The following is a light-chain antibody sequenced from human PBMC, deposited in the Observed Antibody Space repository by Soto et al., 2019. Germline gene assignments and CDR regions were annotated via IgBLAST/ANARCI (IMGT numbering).Light chain of an antibody. Sequence: SYELTQPPSVSVAPGKTATITCGGENIGSKSVNWYQQKPGQAPMVVINYDTDRPSGIPDRFSGSNSGKTATLAISRVEAGDEADYYCQVWISSTDHQVFGGGTKVTVL. J-gene: IGLJ3*02. CDR1: NIGSKS. CDR2: YDT. V-gene: IGLV3-21*04. CDR3: QVWISSTDHQV.